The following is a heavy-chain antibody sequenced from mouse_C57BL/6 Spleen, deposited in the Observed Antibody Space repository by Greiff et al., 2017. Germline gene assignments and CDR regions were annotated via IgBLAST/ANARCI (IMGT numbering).Heavy chain of an antibody. D-gene: IGHD2-4*01. CDR1: GYTFTDYE. CDR2: IDPETGGT. CDR3: TSERVYDYDGYYCDY. Sequence: VKLVESGAELVRPGASVTLSCKASGYTFTDYEMHWVKQTPVHGLEWIGAIDPETGGTAYNQKFKGKAILTADKSSSTAYMELRSLTSEDSAVYYCTSERVYDYDGYYCDYWGQGTTLTVSS. V-gene: IGHV1-15*01. J-gene: IGHJ2*01.